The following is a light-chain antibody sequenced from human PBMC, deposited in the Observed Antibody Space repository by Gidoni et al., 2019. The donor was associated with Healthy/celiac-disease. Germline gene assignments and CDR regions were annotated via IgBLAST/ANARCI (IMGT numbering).Light chain of an antibody. CDR2: DVS. CDR1: SSDVGCYNY. J-gene: IGLJ1*01. V-gene: IGLV2-14*03. Sequence: QSALTQPASVSASPGQSITISCTGTSSDVGCYNYVSWYKQHPGKAPNLMIYDVSNRPSGVSNRFSGSKSGNTASLTISGLQAEDEADYYCSSYTSSSLYVFGTGTKVTVL. CDR3: SSYTSSSLYV.